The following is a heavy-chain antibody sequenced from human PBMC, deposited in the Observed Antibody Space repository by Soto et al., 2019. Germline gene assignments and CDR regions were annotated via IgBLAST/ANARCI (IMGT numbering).Heavy chain of an antibody. CDR3: ARAGPTSLN. J-gene: IGHJ4*02. D-gene: IGHD2-2*01. CDR2: ISGYNGNT. V-gene: IGHV1-18*01. CDR1: GYTFTSYY. Sequence: QVQLGQSGAEVKKPGASVKVSCKASGYTFTSYYISWVRQAPGQGLEWMGRISGYNGNTHYAQKPQGRATMTTDTSTSTAYLALRSLRSDDTAVDSGARAGPTSLNWGQGTRVTVSS.